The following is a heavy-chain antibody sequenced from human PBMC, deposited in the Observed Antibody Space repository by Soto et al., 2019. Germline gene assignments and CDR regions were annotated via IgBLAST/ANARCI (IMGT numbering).Heavy chain of an antibody. J-gene: IGHJ6*02. Sequence: SETLSLTCTVSGGSISSGDYYGSWIRQPPGKGLEWIGYIYYRGSTYYNPSLKSRVTISVDTSKNQFSLKLSSVTAADTAVYYCARDTTPGGNFAYYYYGMDVWGQRTPVTVSS. D-gene: IGHD2-21*02. CDR2: IYYRGST. CDR3: ARDTTPGGNFAYYYYGMDV. CDR1: GGSISSGDYY. V-gene: IGHV4-30-4*01.